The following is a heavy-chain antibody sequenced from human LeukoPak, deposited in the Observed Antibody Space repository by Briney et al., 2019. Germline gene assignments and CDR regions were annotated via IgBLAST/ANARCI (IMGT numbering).Heavy chain of an antibody. CDR3: ARALYSSSWERGVTS. CDR2: INPGGGYT. Sequence: ASVKVSCKASGYTFTSYYMHWMRQAPGQGLEWIGVINPGGGYTNYTQKFQGRVTMTRDTSTSTAYMELSSLRSEDTAVSYCARALYSSSWERGVTSWGQGTLVTVSS. J-gene: IGHJ1*01. V-gene: IGHV1-46*01. D-gene: IGHD6-13*01. CDR1: GYTFTSYY.